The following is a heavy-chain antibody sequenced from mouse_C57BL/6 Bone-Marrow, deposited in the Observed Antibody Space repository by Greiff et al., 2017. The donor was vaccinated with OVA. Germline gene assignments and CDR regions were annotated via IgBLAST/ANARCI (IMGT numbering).Heavy chain of an antibody. J-gene: IGHJ3*01. D-gene: IGHD2-4*01. CDR3: EIEYDYDWFAY. Sequence: VQLQQPGAELVKPGASVKVSCKASGYTFTSYWMHWVKQRPGQGLEWIGRIHPSDSDTNYNQKFKGKATLTVDKSSSTAYMQLSSLTSEDSAVYDCEIEYDYDWFAYWGQGTLVTVSA. V-gene: IGHV1-74*01. CDR1: GYTFTSYW. CDR2: IHPSDSDT.